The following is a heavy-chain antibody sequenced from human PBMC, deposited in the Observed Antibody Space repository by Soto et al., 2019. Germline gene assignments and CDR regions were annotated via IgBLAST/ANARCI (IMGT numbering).Heavy chain of an antibody. D-gene: IGHD3-9*01. CDR3: EEEDKYYDILTGSYYYYGMDV. CDR2: IIPILGIA. Sequence: QVQLVQSGAEVKKPGSSVKVSCKASGGTFSSYTISWVRQAPGQGLEWMGRIIPILGIANYAQKFQGRVTMTEDKSTSTAYMELSSLRSEDTAVYYCEEEDKYYDILTGSYYYYGMDVWGQGTTVTVSS. V-gene: IGHV1-69*02. CDR1: GGTFSSYT. J-gene: IGHJ6*02.